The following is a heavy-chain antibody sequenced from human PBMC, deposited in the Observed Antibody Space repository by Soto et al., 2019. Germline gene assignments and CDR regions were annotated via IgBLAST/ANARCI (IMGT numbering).Heavy chain of an antibody. CDR3: AKPYFDFWSDYYGAAKEDAFAI. D-gene: IGHD3-3*01. CDR1: GFTFRSYP. V-gene: IGHV3-23*01. Sequence: PGGSLRLSRAASGFTFRSYPVRWVLQPPGNGLEWVTAISGSGGSTYYADSVPGRFTISRDNSKNTLFLQMSNLGAEDTALYYCAKPYFDFWSDYYGAAKEDAFAIRGHGTMVTVS. CDR2: ISGSGGST. J-gene: IGHJ3*02.